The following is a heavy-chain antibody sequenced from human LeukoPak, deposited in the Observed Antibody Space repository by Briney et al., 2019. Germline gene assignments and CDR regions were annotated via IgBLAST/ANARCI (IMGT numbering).Heavy chain of an antibody. J-gene: IGHJ3*02. Sequence: PGGSLRLSCAASGFTFSSYAMSWVRQAPGKGLEWVANIKQDGSEKYYVDSVKGRFTISRDNAKNSLYLQMNSLRAEDTAVYYCARDESPAGGSYGWHAFDIWGQGTMVTVSS. V-gene: IGHV3-7*01. D-gene: IGHD5-18*01. CDR3: ARDESPAGGSYGWHAFDI. CDR1: GFTFSSYA. CDR2: IKQDGSEK.